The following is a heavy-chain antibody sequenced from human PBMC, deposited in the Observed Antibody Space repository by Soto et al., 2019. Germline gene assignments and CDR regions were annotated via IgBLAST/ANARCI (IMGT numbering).Heavy chain of an antibody. V-gene: IGHV1-2*04. CDR1: GYTFTGYY. CDR2: INPNSGGT. Sequence: QVQLVQSGAEVKKPGASVKVSCKASGYTFTGYYMHWVRQAPGQGLEWMGWINPNSGGTNYAQKCQGWVTMTRDTSISTAYMELSRLRSDDTAVYYCARDVAAAGTYYYGMDVWGQGTTVTVSS. J-gene: IGHJ6*02. D-gene: IGHD6-13*01. CDR3: ARDVAAAGTYYYGMDV.